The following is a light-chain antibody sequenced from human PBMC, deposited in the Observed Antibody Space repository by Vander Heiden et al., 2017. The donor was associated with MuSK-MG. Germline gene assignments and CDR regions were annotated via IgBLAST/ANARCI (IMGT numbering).Light chain of an antibody. J-gene: IGLJ2*01. V-gene: IGLV3-19*01. CDR2: GKN. CDR1: SLRSYY. Sequence: SSELTQDPAVSVALGQPVRITCQGDSLRSYYASWYQQKPGQAPVRGIEGKNNRPSGIPDRFSGSSSGKTASLTITGAQAEDEADYYWNSRDSSGNQLVFGGGTKLTVL. CDR3: NSRDSSGNQLV.